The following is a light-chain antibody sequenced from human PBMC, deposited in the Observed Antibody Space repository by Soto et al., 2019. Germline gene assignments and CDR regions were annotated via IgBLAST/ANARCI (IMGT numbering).Light chain of an antibody. J-gene: IGLJ1*01. CDR3: AVWDDSLNGDV. V-gene: IGLV1-44*01. Sequence: QSVLTQPPSASGTPGQRVTISCSGSISNIGSNTVNWYQHLPRAAPKLLIQSNNQRPSGVPDRCSGSQSGTSASLAISGLQSEDEADYYCAVWDDSLNGDVFGTGTKVTVL. CDR2: SNN. CDR1: ISNIGSNT.